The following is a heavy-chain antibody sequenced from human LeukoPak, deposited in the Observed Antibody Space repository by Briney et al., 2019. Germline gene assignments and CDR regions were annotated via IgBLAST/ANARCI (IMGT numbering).Heavy chain of an antibody. Sequence: QSGGSLRLSCAASGFTVSSNYMSWVRQAPGKGLEWVSVIYSGGSTYYADSVKGRFTISRDNSKNSLYLQMNSLRAEDTAVYYCARAYDSSGYFPEYFQNWGQGTQVTVSS. D-gene: IGHD3-22*01. CDR1: GFTVSSNY. CDR2: IYSGGST. CDR3: ARAYDSSGYFPEYFQN. J-gene: IGHJ1*01. V-gene: IGHV3-53*01.